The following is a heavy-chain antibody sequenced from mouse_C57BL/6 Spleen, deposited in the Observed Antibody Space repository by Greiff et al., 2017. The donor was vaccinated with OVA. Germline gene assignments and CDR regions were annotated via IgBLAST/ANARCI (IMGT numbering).Heavy chain of an antibody. CDR3: ARGGAQATFYAMDY. CDR2: IDPSDSYT. V-gene: IGHV1-69*01. J-gene: IGHJ4*01. CDR1: GYTFTSYW. D-gene: IGHD3-2*02. Sequence: VQLQQPGAELVMPGASVKLSCKASGYTFTSYWMHWVKQRPGQGLEWIGEIDPSDSYTNYNQKFKGKSTLTVDKSSSTAYMSLSRLTSEDSAVYNCARGGAQATFYAMDYWGQGTSVTVSS.